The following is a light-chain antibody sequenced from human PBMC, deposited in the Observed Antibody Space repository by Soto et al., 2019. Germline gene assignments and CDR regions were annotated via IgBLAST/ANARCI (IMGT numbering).Light chain of an antibody. CDR1: QSVSSN. Sequence: EIVMTQSPATLSVSPGERATLSCRASQSVSSNLAWYQQKPGQSPRLLIYGASTRAPGIPARFSGSGSGTEFPLTISSLQSEDFAFYYCQQYNNWPLLFGGGTKVEIK. J-gene: IGKJ4*01. CDR3: QQYNNWPLL. V-gene: IGKV3-15*01. CDR2: GAS.